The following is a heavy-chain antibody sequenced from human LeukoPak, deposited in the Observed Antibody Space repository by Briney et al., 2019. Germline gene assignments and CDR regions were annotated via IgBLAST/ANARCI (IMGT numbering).Heavy chain of an antibody. V-gene: IGHV1-46*01. CDR3: AKGGDVVVKVYSLGGNYFDS. CDR1: GYTFTSYY. Sequence: ASVKVSCKASGYTFTSYYMHWVRQAPGQGLEWMGIINPSGGSTSYAQKFQGRVTMTRDTSTSTVYMELSSLRSEDAAVYYCAKGGDVVVKVYSLGGNYFDSWGQGTLVTVSS. D-gene: IGHD2-21*01. CDR2: INPSGGST. J-gene: IGHJ4*01.